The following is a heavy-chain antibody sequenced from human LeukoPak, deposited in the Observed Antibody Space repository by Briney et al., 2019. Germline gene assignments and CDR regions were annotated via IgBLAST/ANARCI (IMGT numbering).Heavy chain of an antibody. J-gene: IGHJ4*02. CDR3: AEFPYSSGDAY. D-gene: IGHD6-19*01. CDR1: GGSIVRSS. V-gene: IGHV4-59*01. CDR2: IYYSGST. Sequence: SETLSLTCAVPGGSIVRSSWSGIRQPPGKGLEWIGYIYYSGSTNYNPSLKSRVTISVDTSKNQFSLKLSSVTAADTAVYYCAEFPYSSGDAYWGQGTLVTVSS.